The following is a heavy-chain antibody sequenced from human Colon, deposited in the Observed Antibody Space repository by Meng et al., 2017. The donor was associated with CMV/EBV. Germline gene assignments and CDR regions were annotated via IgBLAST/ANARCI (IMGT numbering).Heavy chain of an antibody. V-gene: IGHV4-39*07. J-gene: IGHJ4*02. CDR2: VYYSGIT. CDR1: GDSITSGPSF. Sequence: QLQLQESGPGLVKSSETLSLTCTVSGDSITSGPSFWGWIRQPPGKGLEWIGNVYYSGITHYNPSLKSRVTISVDTSKNQFSLKLNSVTAADTAIYYCVRRMVRGGLDYFDYWGQGTLVTVSS. CDR3: VRRMVRGGLDYFDY. D-gene: IGHD3-10*01.